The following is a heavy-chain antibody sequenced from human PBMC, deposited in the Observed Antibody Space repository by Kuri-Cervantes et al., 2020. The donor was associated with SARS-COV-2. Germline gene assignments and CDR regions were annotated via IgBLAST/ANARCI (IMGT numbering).Heavy chain of an antibody. CDR3: ASEGVPTVNHYYYYGMDV. Sequence: AGSLRLSCAASGFTFSSYAMHWVRQAPGKGLEWVAVISYDESNKNYADPVKGRFTTSRDNSMNTLYLQMNSLGAGDTSVYYCASEGVPTVNHYYYYGMDVWGQGTTVTVSS. CDR1: GFTFSSYA. V-gene: IGHV3-30-3*01. D-gene: IGHD4-11*01. CDR2: ISYDESNK. J-gene: IGHJ6*02.